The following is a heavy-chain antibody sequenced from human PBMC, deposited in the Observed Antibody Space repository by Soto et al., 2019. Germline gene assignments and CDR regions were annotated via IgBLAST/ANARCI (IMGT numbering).Heavy chain of an antibody. D-gene: IGHD3-16*01. V-gene: IGHV1-18*01. J-gene: IGHJ3*02. CDR2: ISAYNGNT. Sequence: GASVKVSCKASGYTFTSYGISWVRQAPGQGLEWMGWISAYNGNTNYAQKLQGRVTMTTDTSTSTAYMELRSLRSDDTAVYYCAREISHRGLHLGELDIWGQGAMVTVSS. CDR1: GYTFTSYG. CDR3: AREISHRGLHLGELDI.